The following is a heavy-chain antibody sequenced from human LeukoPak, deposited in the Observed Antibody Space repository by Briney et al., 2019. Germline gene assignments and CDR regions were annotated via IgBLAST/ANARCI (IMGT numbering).Heavy chain of an antibody. Sequence: GGSLRLSCAASGFTFSNYWMNWVRQAPGKGLEWVANIKQDGSNKYYADSVKGRFTISRDNAKNSLYLQMNSLRAEDTAVYYCARGYRLFDYWGQGTLVTVSS. CDR3: ARGYRLFDY. J-gene: IGHJ4*02. CDR2: IKQDGSNK. V-gene: IGHV3-7*01. CDR1: GFTFSNYW. D-gene: IGHD3-22*01.